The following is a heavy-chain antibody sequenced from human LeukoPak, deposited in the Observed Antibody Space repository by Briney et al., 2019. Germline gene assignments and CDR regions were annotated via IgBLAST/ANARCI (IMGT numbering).Heavy chain of an antibody. Sequence: PWGSLRLSCAASGFTFSSYAMHWVRQAPGKGLEWVAVISYDGSNKYYADSVKGRFTISRDNSKNTLYLQMNSLRAEDTAVYYCARDHCSSTSCYAGMGYWGQGTLVTVSS. CDR1: GFTFSSYA. CDR2: ISYDGSNK. CDR3: ARDHCSSTSCYAGMGY. D-gene: IGHD2-2*01. J-gene: IGHJ4*02. V-gene: IGHV3-30-3*01.